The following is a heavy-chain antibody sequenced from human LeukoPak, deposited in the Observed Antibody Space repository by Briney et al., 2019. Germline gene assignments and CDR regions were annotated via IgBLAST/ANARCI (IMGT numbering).Heavy chain of an antibody. V-gene: IGHV1-2*02. Sequence: ASVKVSCKASGYTFTSYGISWVRQAPGQGLEWMGWINPNSGGTNYAQKFQGRVTMTRDTSISTAYMELSRLRSDDTAVYYCARAPPDTAMVTFDYWGQGTLVTVSS. CDR1: GYTFTSYG. J-gene: IGHJ4*02. CDR2: INPNSGGT. D-gene: IGHD5-18*01. CDR3: ARAPPDTAMVTFDY.